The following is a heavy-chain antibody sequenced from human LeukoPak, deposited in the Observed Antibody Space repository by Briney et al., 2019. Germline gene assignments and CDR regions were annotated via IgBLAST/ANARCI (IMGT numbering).Heavy chain of an antibody. J-gene: IGHJ4*02. Sequence: GASVKVSCKVSGYTLTELSMHWVRQAPGKGLERMGGFDPEDGETIYAQKFQGRVTMTEDTSTDTAYMELSSLRSEDTAVYYCATVPYYDILTGYYAFDYWGQGTQVTVSS. CDR2: FDPEDGET. D-gene: IGHD3-9*01. V-gene: IGHV1-24*01. CDR1: GYTLTELS. CDR3: ATVPYYDILTGYYAFDY.